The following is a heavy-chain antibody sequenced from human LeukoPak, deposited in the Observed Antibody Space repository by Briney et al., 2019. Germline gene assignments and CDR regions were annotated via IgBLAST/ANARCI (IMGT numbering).Heavy chain of an antibody. D-gene: IGHD2-15*01. V-gene: IGHV5-51*01. CDR1: GCSFTNYW. CDR2: INPRDSDT. J-gene: IGHJ4*02. CDR3: ARWGGYCSGGNCYPLYYFDY. Sequence: PGESLKISCKGSGCSFTNYWIGWVRQMPGKGLEWMGIINPRDSDTRYSPSFQGQVTISADKSISTAYLQWSSLKASDTAMYYCARWGGYCSGGNCYPLYYFDYWGQGTLVTVSS.